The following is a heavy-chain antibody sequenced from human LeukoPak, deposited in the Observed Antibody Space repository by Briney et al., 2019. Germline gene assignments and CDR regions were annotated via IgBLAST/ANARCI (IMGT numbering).Heavy chain of an antibody. Sequence: GGSLRLSCAASGFTLSDYYMSWIRRAPGKGLEWVSYISSSGSTIYYADSVKGRFTISRDNAKNSLYLQMDSLRAEDTAVYYCARGFPPGYYGMDVWGQGTTVTVSS. V-gene: IGHV3-11*01. CDR1: GFTLSDYY. CDR2: ISSSGSTI. J-gene: IGHJ6*02. CDR3: ARGFPPGYYGMDV.